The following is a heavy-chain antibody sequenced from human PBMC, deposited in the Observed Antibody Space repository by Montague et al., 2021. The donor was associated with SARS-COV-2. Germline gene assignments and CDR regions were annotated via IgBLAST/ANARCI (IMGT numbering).Heavy chain of an antibody. CDR2: IYWDDDK. CDR1: GFSLNTNGMG. Sequence: PALVKPTQTLTLTCTVSGFSLNTNGMGVGWIRQPPGEAPAWLALIYWDDDKRYSPSLKTRLTITKDTSRNQVVLTVTNVGPGDTGTYFCARYTSRMYGSFDYWGQGALVSVSS. V-gene: IGHV2-5*02. J-gene: IGHJ4*02. CDR3: ARYTSRMYGSFDY. D-gene: IGHD3-16*02.